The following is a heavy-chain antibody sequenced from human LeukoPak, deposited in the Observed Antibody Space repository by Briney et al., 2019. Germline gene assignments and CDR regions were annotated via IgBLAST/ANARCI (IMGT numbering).Heavy chain of an antibody. CDR1: GFTFSSYS. D-gene: IGHD4-17*01. Sequence: GGSLRLSCAASGFTFSSYSMNWVRQAPGKGLEWVSGISGSGGITHYTDSVKGRFTISRDNSKNTLYLQMNSLRAEDAAVYYCVKATASAYYFEYWGQGTLVTVSP. J-gene: IGHJ4*02. CDR3: VKATASAYYFEY. V-gene: IGHV3-23*01. CDR2: ISGSGGIT.